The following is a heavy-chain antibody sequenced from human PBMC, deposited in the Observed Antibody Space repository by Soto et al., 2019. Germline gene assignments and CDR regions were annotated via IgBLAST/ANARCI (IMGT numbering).Heavy chain of an antibody. CDR1: GFTVSSYG. Sequence: PGGSLRLSCAASGFTVSSYGMHWVRQAPGKVLEWVAVIWYDGSNKYYADSVKGRFTISRDNSKNTLYLQMNSLRAEDTAVYYCARDPNLTGDWHYFYYYGMDVWGQGTTVTVSS. D-gene: IGHD7-27*01. V-gene: IGHV3-33*01. CDR3: ARDPNLTGDWHYFYYYGMDV. CDR2: IWYDGSNK. J-gene: IGHJ6*02.